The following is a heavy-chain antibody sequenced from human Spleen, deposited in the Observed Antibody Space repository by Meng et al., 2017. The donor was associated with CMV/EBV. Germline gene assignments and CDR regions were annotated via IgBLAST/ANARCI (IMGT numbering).Heavy chain of an antibody. CDR1: GVTFRNYW. J-gene: IGHJ6*02. CDR2: INSVGSDT. Sequence: GESVKISSVAAGVTFRNYWMHWVRQVPGKGLVWVSRINSVGSDTIYAGSGKGRLTISRDNANNMLYLQMDSLKVEDTAIYFCTGGGSWPQYYDGVDVWGQGTTVTVSS. V-gene: IGHV3-74*01. D-gene: IGHD6-13*01. CDR3: TGGGSWPQYYDGVDV.